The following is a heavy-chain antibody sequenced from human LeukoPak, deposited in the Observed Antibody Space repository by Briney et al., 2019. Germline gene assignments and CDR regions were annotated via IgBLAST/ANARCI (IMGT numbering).Heavy chain of an antibody. CDR3: ARADDYGVTNY. CDR2: IYSGGAT. V-gene: IGHV3-53*01. Sequence: GGSLRLSCAASGFTVSSNYMNWVRQAPGKGLEWVSVIYSGGATYYTDSVKGRFTISRDNSKNTLYLQMNSLRAEDTAVYYCARADDYGVTNYWGQGTLVTVS. D-gene: IGHD4/OR15-4a*01. CDR1: GFTVSSNY. J-gene: IGHJ4*02.